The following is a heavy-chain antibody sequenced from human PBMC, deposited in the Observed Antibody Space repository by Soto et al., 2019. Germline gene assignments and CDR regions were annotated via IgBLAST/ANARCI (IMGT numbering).Heavy chain of an antibody. V-gene: IGHV1-46*01. D-gene: IGHD6-19*01. J-gene: IGHJ4*02. CDR1: GYTFTSYY. CDR2: INPSGGST. CDR3: ARSPVGYSSGWSPTFDY. Sequence: ASVKVSCKASGYTFTSYYMHWVRQAHGQGLEWMGIINPSGGSTSYAQKFQGGVTMTRDTSTSTVYMELSSLRSEDTAVYYCARSPVGYSSGWSPTFDYWGQGTMVTVSS.